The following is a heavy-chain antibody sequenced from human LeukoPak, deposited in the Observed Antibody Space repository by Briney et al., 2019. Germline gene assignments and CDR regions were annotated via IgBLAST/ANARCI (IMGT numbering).Heavy chain of an antibody. CDR2: INPSGGST. V-gene: IGHV1-46*01. CDR3: AVGDLWFGAPDY. D-gene: IGHD3-10*01. J-gene: IGHJ4*02. CDR1: GYTFTSYY. Sequence: ASVKVSCKASGYTFTSYYMHWVRQAPGQGLEWMGIINPSGGSTSYAQKFQGRVTMTRDMSTSTVYMELSSLRSEDMAVYYCAVGDLWFGAPDYWGQGTLVTVSS.